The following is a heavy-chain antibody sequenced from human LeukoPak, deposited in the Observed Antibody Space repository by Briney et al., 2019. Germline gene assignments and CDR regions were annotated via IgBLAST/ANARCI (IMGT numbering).Heavy chain of an antibody. J-gene: IGHJ4*02. V-gene: IGHV3-20*04. CDR3: ARASSSWFLDY. CDR2: INWKGGST. CDR1: GFTFSSYS. Sequence: GGSLRLSCAASGFTFSSYSMNWVRQAPGKGLEWVSGINWKGGSTGYADSVKGRFTISRDNAENSLYLQMNSLRAEDTALYYCARASSSWFLDYWGQGTLVTVSS. D-gene: IGHD6-13*01.